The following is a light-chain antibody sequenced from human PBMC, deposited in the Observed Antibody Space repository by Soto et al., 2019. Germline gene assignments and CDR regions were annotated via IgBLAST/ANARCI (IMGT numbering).Light chain of an antibody. Sequence: QSVLTQPASVSGSPGQSITISCTGTSSDIGTYNLVSWYQHYPGKAPKLMIYDVINRPSGVSHRFSGSKSGNTASLTISGLQTEDEGDYYCISYTSISTLVFGGGTKLTVL. CDR3: ISYTSISTLV. CDR1: SSDIGTYNL. J-gene: IGLJ2*01. V-gene: IGLV2-14*02. CDR2: DVI.